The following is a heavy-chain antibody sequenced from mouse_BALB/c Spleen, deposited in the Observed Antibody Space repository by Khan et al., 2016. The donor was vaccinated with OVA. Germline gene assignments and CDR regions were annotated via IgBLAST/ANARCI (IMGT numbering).Heavy chain of an antibody. J-gene: IGHJ2*01. D-gene: IGHD1-1*01. Sequence: QVQLQQSGPVLVKPGASVKMSCKASGYTFTDYIINWVRQRTGQGLEWIGQIYPGSGSTYYNAKFKGKATLTADKSSNTAYMQLRSLTSEDSAVDCCARSGYGSVGYWGQGTTLTVSS. CDR2: IYPGSGST. CDR1: GYTFTDYI. CDR3: ARSGYGSVGY. V-gene: IGHV1-77*01.